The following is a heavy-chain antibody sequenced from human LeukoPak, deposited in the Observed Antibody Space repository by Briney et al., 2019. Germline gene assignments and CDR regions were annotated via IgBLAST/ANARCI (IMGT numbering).Heavy chain of an antibody. CDR3: VKAHYFDH. CDR1: GFSFSSYP. J-gene: IGHJ4*02. V-gene: IGHV3-64D*06. CDR2: ISDSGGST. Sequence: GGSLRLSCSASGFSFSSYPMNWVRQTPGKGLEYVSAISDSGGSTYYADSVKGRFTISRDNSKNTLYLQMTTLRVEDTAVYYCVKAHYFDHWGQGTLVTVSS.